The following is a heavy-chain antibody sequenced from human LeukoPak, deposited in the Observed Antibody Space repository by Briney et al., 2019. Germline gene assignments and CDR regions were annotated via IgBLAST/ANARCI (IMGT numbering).Heavy chain of an antibody. CDR1: GFTFSTYY. Sequence: PGGSLRLSCAASGFTFSTYYMSWVRQAPGKGLEGVANIKQDGSEKYYVDSVKGRFTISRDNAKNSLYLQMNSLRAEDTAVYYCAREEQRTYNFWSGSYRTSYYYYMDVWGKGTTVTVSS. J-gene: IGHJ6*03. V-gene: IGHV3-7*01. D-gene: IGHD3-3*01. CDR3: AREEQRTYNFWSGSYRTSYYYYMDV. CDR2: IKQDGSEK.